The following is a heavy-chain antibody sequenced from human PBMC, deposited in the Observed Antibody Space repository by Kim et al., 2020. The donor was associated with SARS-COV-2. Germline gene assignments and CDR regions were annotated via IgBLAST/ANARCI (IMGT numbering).Heavy chain of an antibody. J-gene: IGHJ6*02. CDR2: IYYSGST. D-gene: IGHD2-2*01. CDR1: GGSISSSSYY. Sequence: SETLSLTCTVSGGSISSSSYYWGWIRQPPGKGLEWIGSIYYSGSTYYNPSLKSRVTISVDTSKNQFSLKLSSVTAADTAVYYCARRLKVPAAMAYYYYYGMDVWGQGTTVTVSS. CDR3: ARRLKVPAAMAYYYYYGMDV. V-gene: IGHV4-39*01.